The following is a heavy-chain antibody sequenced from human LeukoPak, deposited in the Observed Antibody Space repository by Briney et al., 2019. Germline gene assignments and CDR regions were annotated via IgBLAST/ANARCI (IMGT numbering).Heavy chain of an antibody. J-gene: IGHJ4*02. Sequence: SGASLRLSCAASGFTFSDYYMRWIRQAPGKGLEWVSYISDSSSYTIYADSGKGRFTISRDNAKNSLYLQMNSLRAEDTAVYDCARVTLDAESALDYWGQGTLVTVSS. V-gene: IGHV3-11*06. CDR2: ISDSSSYT. CDR3: ARVTLDAESALDY. CDR1: GFTFSDYY.